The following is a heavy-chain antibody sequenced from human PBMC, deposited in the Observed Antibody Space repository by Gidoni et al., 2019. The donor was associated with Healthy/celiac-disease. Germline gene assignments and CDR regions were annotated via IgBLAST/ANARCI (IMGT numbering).Heavy chain of an antibody. CDR3: ARRPPGSGRPGLHY. V-gene: IGHV4-34*01. J-gene: IGHJ4*02. CDR1: GGSFSGYY. D-gene: IGHD3-10*01. Sequence: QVQLQQWGAGLLKPSETLSLTCAVYGGSFSGYYWSWIRQPPGTGLEWIGEINHSGSTNYNPSLKSRVTISVDTSKNQFSLKLSSVTAADTAVYYCARRPPGSGRPGLHYWGQGTLVTVSS. CDR2: INHSGST.